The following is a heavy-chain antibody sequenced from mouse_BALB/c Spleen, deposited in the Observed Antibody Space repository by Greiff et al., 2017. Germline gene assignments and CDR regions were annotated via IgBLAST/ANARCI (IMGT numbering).Heavy chain of an antibody. CDR2: IWSGGST. D-gene: IGHD1-1*01. CDR3: ARDQTYGYAMDY. V-gene: IGHV2-2*01. Sequence: VQLQQSGPGLVQPSQSLSITCTVSGFSLTSYGVHWVRQSPGKGLEWLGVIWSGGSTDYNAAFISRLSISKDNSKSQVFLKMNSLQTDDTARYYCARDQTYGYAMDYWGQGTSVTVSS. J-gene: IGHJ4*01. CDR1: GFSLTSYG.